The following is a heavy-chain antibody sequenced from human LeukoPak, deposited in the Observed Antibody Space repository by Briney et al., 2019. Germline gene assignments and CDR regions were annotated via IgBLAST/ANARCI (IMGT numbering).Heavy chain of an antibody. J-gene: IGHJ5*02. CDR3: AREVVPAASPTPQGFDP. V-gene: IGHV4-61*02. D-gene: IGHD2-2*01. CDR1: GGSISSGTYY. CDR2: IYTSGST. Sequence: PSQTLSLTCTVSGGSISSGTYYWSWIRQPAGKGLEWIGRIYTSGSTNYNPSLKSRVTISIDTSRNQFSLKLSSVTAADTAVYYCAREVVPAASPTPQGFDPWGQGTLVTVSS.